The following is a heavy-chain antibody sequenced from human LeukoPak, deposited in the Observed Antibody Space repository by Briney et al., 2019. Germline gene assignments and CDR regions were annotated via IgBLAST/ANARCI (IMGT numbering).Heavy chain of an antibody. D-gene: IGHD3-22*01. V-gene: IGHV1-2*02. CDR1: GYTFTSYD. CDR2: INPNSGGT. CDR3: ARDYYDSSGYHDY. J-gene: IGHJ4*02. Sequence: ASVKVSCKASGYTFTSYDINWVRQAPGQGLEWMGWINPNSGGTNYAQKFQGRVTMTRDTSISTAYMELSRLRSDDTAVYYCARDYYDSSGYHDYWGQGTLVTVSS.